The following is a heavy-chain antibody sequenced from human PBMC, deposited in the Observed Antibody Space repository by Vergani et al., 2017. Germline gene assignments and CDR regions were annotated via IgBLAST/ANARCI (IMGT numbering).Heavy chain of an antibody. V-gene: IGHV3-53*02. Sequence: EVQLVETGGGLIQPGGSLRLSCAASGFTVSSNYMSWVRQAPGKGLEWVSVIYSGGSTYYADSVKGRFTISRDNSKNTLYLQMNSLRAEDTAVYYCAKGYDFWSGSYYFDYWGQGTLVTVSS. CDR1: GFTVSSNY. D-gene: IGHD3-3*01. CDR3: AKGYDFWSGSYYFDY. J-gene: IGHJ4*02. CDR2: IYSGGST.